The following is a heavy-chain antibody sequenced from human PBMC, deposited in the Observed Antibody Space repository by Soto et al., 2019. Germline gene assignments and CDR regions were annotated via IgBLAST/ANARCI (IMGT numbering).Heavy chain of an antibody. V-gene: IGHV4-59*08. CDR3: ARTGYSGYYMDV. CDR1: GGSVSSYY. J-gene: IGHJ6*03. D-gene: IGHD5-12*01. CDR2: IYHSGST. Sequence: SETLSLTCTVSGGSVSSYYWSWIRQPPGKGLEWIGYIYHSGSTNYNPTLRSRVTMSVDTSKNQISLKLSSVTAADTAMYYCARTGYSGYYMDVWGKGTTVTVSS.